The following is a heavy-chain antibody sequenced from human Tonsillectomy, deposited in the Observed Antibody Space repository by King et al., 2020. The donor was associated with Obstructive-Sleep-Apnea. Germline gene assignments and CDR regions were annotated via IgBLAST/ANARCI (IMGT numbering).Heavy chain of an antibody. CDR1: GFTFSTYA. V-gene: IGHV3-23*01. J-gene: IGHJ4*02. D-gene: IGHD5/OR15-5a*01. CDR3: AKSVSSGTYFDY. Sequence: VQLLESGGGLVQPGGSLRLSCTASGFTFSTYAMNWVRQAPGKGLEWVSTISGSGGTTYYADSVKGRFTISRDNSKNTLYLHMNNRRAEDTAVYPCAKSVSSGTYFDYWGQGTLVTVSS. CDR2: ISGSGGTT.